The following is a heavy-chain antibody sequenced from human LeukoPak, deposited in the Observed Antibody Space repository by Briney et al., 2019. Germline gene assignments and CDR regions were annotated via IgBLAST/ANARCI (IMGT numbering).Heavy chain of an antibody. CDR3: ARDCTYSSSRRCDWFDP. J-gene: IGHJ5*02. CDR1: GYTFTSYG. Sequence: GASVKVSCKASGYTFTSYGISWVRQAPGQGLEWMGWICAYNGNTNYAQKLQGRVTMTTDTSTSTAYMELRSLRSDDTAVYYCARDCTYSSSRRCDWFDPWGQGTLVTVSS. D-gene: IGHD6-6*01. V-gene: IGHV1-18*01. CDR2: ICAYNGNT.